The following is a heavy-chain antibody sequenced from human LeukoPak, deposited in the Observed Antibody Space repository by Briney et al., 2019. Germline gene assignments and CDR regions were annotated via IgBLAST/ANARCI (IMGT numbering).Heavy chain of an antibody. CDR1: GGSFSHFY. D-gene: IGHD2-15*01. CDR2: IFYSGIA. J-gene: IGHJ3*02. V-gene: IGHV4-59*08. CDR3: ARHTSEYCSGDNCYSEAFDI. Sequence: PSETLSLTCTVSGGSFSHFYWSWTRQPPGKGLEWIGFIFYSGIANYNPSLKSRVTISVDTSKNQFSLKLSSATAADTAVYFCARHTSEYCSGDNCYSEAFDIWGQGTMVAVSS.